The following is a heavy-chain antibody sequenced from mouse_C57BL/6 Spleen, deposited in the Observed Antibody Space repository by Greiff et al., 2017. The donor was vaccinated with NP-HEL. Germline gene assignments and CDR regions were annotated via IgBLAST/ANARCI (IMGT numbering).Heavy chain of an antibody. Sequence: QVQLQQPGAELVRPGSSVKLSCKASGYTFTSYWMDWVKQRPGQGLEWIGNIYPSDSETHYNQKFKDKATLTVDKSSSTAYMQLSSLTSEDSAVYYCARSVYYSNYEGAWFAYWGQGTLVTVSA. CDR3: ARSVYYSNYEGAWFAY. V-gene: IGHV1-61*01. CDR2: IYPSDSET. D-gene: IGHD2-5*01. CDR1: GYTFTSYW. J-gene: IGHJ3*01.